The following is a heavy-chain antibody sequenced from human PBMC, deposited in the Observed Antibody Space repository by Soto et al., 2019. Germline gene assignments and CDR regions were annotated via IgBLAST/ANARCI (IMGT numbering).Heavy chain of an antibody. CDR1: RYTSTRFS. V-gene: IGHV1-3*01. D-gene: IGHD2-15*01. CDR3: ARGIATGQLDP. Sequence: ASFKVSCTASRYTSTRFSMDLIRQAPGERLGWMGWINPDNGNTKSSQKFQDRVIITRDTSASTAYMDLSSLRSEDTAVYYCARGIATGQLDPWRQGDLVTVAS. J-gene: IGHJ5*02. CDR2: INPDNGNT.